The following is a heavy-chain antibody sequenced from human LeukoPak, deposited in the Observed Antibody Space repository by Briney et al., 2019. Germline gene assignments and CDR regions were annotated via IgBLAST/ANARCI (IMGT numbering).Heavy chain of an antibody. Sequence: SETLSLTCAVYGGSFSGYYWSWIRQPPGKGLEWIGEINHSGSTNYNPSLKSRVTISVDTSKNQVSLKLSFVTAADTAVYYCARDPSPFYSGSYLGFDPWGQGTLVTVSS. CDR2: INHSGST. CDR3: ARDPSPFYSGSYLGFDP. J-gene: IGHJ5*02. D-gene: IGHD1-26*01. CDR1: GGSFSGYY. V-gene: IGHV4-34*01.